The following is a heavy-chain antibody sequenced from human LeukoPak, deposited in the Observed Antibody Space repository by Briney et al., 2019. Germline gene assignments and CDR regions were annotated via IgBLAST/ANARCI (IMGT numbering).Heavy chain of an antibody. CDR1: GFTFSASS. D-gene: IGHD3-22*01. J-gene: IGHJ4*02. Sequence: GGSLRLSCAASGFTFSASSMHWVRQAPGKGLEWVALISDDGSNESFADSVKGRFTISRDNSKNTLYLQMNSLRAEDTAVYYCARAVPSTYYYDSSGYPDYWGQGTLVTVSS. CDR3: ARAVPSTYYYDSSGYPDY. V-gene: IGHV3-30*04. CDR2: ISDDGSNE.